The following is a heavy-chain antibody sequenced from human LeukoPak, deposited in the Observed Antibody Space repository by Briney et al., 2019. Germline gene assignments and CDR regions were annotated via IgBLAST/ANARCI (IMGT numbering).Heavy chain of an antibody. J-gene: IGHJ4*02. CDR3: ARLRRNSDRSDFFYYYDH. Sequence: GGSLRLSCAATGLTFTDYWMSWVRQAPGKGLEWVASVNTVSSYIYYADSMRGRFTISRDNAKNSLFLQMNSLRAEDTAVYYCARLRRNSDRSDFFYYYDHWGQGTLVTVSS. D-gene: IGHD3-22*01. CDR2: VNTVSSYI. V-gene: IGHV3-21*01. CDR1: GLTFTDYW.